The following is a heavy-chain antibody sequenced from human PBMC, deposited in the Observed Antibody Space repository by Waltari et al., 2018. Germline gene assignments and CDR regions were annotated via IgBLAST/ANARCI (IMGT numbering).Heavy chain of an antibody. V-gene: IGHV1-18*01. Sequence: KPGASVKVSCKASGYAFSNHGIGWVRQAPGQGLEWMGWISAYDGDTNHAQKVQDRVTMTTDTSTNTAYLELRSLRSDDTAVYYCARGSSKQYYDYWGQGTLVTVSS. J-gene: IGHJ4*02. CDR1: GYAFSNHG. CDR2: ISAYDGDT. D-gene: IGHD2-15*01. CDR3: ARGSSKQYYDY.